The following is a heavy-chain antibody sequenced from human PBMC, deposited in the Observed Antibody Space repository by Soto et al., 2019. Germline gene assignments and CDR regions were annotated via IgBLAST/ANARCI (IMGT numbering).Heavy chain of an antibody. CDR1: GGAISGCC. CDR3: ARSLMDV. V-gene: IGHV4-59*08. J-gene: IGHJ6*03. Sequence: SETLSLTCTDAGGAISGCCWGWIRQPPGKGLEWIGCIYYSGSTYYNPSLKSRVTISLDASKNQFSLKLISVTAADTAVYYCARSLMDVWGKGTTVTVSS. CDR2: IYYSGST.